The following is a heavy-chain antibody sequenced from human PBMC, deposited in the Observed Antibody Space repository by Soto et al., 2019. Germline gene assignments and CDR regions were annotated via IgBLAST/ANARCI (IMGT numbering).Heavy chain of an antibody. CDR3: AREGRRDSYTRYSGYDLGGPDY. V-gene: IGHV1-69*13. Sequence: SVKVSCKASGGTFSSYAISWVRQAPGQGLEWMGGIIPIFGTANYAQKFQGRVTITADESTSTAYMELSSLRSEDTAVYYCAREGRRDSYTRYSGYDLGGPDYWG. J-gene: IGHJ4*01. CDR1: GGTFSSYA. CDR2: IIPIFGTA. D-gene: IGHD5-12*01.